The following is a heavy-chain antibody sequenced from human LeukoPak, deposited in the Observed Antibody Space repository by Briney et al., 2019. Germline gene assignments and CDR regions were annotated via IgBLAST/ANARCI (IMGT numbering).Heavy chain of an antibody. Sequence: GGSLRLFCAASGFTFSSYWMSWVRQAPGKGLEWVANIKQDGSDKYYVDSVKGRFTISRDNAKNSLYLQMNSLRAEDTAVYYCARSLGYCSAGSCFPFDYWGQGTLVTVSS. CDR3: ARSLGYCSAGSCFPFDY. V-gene: IGHV3-7*05. CDR1: GFTFSSYW. D-gene: IGHD2-15*01. CDR2: IKQDGSDK. J-gene: IGHJ4*02.